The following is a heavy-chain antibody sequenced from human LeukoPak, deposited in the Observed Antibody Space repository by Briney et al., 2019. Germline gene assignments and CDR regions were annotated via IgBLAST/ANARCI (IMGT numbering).Heavy chain of an antibody. Sequence: ASVTVSFKASGGTFSIYAISWVRQAPGQGREWMGRIIPILGIANYAQKFQGRVTITADKSTSTAYMELSSLRSEDTAVYYCARDEGGYFFDYWGQGTLVTVSS. CDR3: ARDEGGYFFDY. J-gene: IGHJ4*02. D-gene: IGHD3-22*01. CDR2: IIPILGIA. CDR1: GGTFSIYA. V-gene: IGHV1-69*04.